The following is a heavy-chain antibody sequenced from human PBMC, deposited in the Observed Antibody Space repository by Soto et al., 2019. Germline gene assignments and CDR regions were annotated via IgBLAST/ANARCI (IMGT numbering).Heavy chain of an antibody. CDR2: IKQDESEK. CDR1: GLTFSSHW. Sequence: EVQLVQSGGGLGQPGGSLRLSCAASGLTFSSHWMTWVRQAPGKGLEWVANIKQDESEKYYVDSVKGRFPISRDNAKDALSLQMNSLSDEDTAVYYCARLSGQEGATGYRFFDSWGQGALVIVSS. CDR3: ARLSGQEGATGYRFFDS. V-gene: IGHV3-7*05. J-gene: IGHJ4*02. D-gene: IGHD3-9*01.